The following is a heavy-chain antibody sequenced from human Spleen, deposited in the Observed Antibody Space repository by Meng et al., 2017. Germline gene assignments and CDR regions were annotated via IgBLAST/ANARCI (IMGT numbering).Heavy chain of an antibody. CDR3: ARASYDYVWGSYRYSYFDY. CDR1: GGSISSSSYY. Sequence: SETLSLTCTVSGGSISSSSYYWSWVRQPPGKGLEYIGYIYYSGSTNYNPSLKSRVTISVDTSKNQFSLKLSSVTAADSAVYYCARASYDYVWGSYRYSYFDYWGQGTLVTVSS. V-gene: IGHV4-61*01. J-gene: IGHJ4*02. D-gene: IGHD3-16*02. CDR2: IYYSGST.